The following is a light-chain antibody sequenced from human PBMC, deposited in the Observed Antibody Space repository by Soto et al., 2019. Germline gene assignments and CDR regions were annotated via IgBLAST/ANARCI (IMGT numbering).Light chain of an antibody. J-gene: IGKJ1*01. V-gene: IGKV3-20*01. CDR3: QQYGSSPWT. CDR2: GAS. CDR1: HSAGSNY. Sequence: EVVLTQSPGTLSLSPGERATLSCRASHSAGSNYLAWYQQKPGQAPRLLIHGASSRATGIPDRFSGSGSGTDFSLTISRLEPEDFAVYYCQQYGSSPWTFGQGTKVEIK.